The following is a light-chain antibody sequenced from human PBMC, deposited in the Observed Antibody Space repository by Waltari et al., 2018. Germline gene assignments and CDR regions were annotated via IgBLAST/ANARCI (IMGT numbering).Light chain of an antibody. CDR2: DAS. Sequence: EIVLTQSPATLSLSPGERATLSCRASQSVYSYLAWYQQKPGLPPRLLIYDASSRATGIPARFVGSGSGTDFTLTISRLEPEDFAVYYCQERSNWPGGSFGGGTKV. CDR3: QERSNWPGGS. CDR1: QSVYSY. V-gene: IGKV3-11*01. J-gene: IGKJ4*01.